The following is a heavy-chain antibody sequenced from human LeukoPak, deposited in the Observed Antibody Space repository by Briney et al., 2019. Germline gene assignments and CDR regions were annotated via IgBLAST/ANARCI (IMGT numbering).Heavy chain of an antibody. Sequence: GGSLRLSCAASGFTVSSNYMSWVRQAPGKGLEWVSVIYSGGSTYYADSVKGRFTISRDNSKNTLYLQMNSLRAEDTAVYYCARGGRYCSSTSCYNFDYWGQGTLVTVSS. V-gene: IGHV3-66*01. J-gene: IGHJ4*02. CDR3: ARGGRYCSSTSCYNFDY. CDR1: GFTVSSNY. CDR2: IYSGGST. D-gene: IGHD2-2*02.